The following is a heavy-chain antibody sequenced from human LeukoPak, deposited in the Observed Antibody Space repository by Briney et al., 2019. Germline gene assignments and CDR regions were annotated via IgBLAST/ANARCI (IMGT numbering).Heavy chain of an antibody. Sequence: SLRLSCAASGFTFYDYAMPWVRHAPGKGLEGVSCISWNSGSIGYADSVNGRFTISRDNATNSLYLQMNSLRAEDTALYYCAKDGVFAAGLPEYFQHWGQGTLVTVSS. CDR1: GFTFYDYA. CDR2: ISWNSGSI. V-gene: IGHV3-9*01. D-gene: IGHD6-13*01. CDR3: AKDGVFAAGLPEYFQH. J-gene: IGHJ1*01.